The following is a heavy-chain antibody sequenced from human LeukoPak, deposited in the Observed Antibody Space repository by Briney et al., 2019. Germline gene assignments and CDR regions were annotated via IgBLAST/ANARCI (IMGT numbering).Heavy chain of an antibody. V-gene: IGHV3-21*01. CDR3: AGGHSSGYYPIDY. J-gene: IGHJ4*02. CDR1: GFTFSRYS. CDR2: ISIGNTYI. Sequence: PGGSLRLSRAASGFTFSRYSMNWVRQAPGKGLEWVSSISIGNTYIYYADSVKGRFTISRDNAKNSLYLQMNSLRAEDTAVYYCAGGHSSGYYPIDYWGQGTLVTVSS. D-gene: IGHD3-22*01.